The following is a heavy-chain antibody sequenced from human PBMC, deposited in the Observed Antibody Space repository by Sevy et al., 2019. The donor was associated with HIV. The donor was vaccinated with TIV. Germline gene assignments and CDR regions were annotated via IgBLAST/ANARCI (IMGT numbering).Heavy chain of an antibody. D-gene: IGHD3-22*01. CDR3: ETTKDYYDSSGCPFDY. V-gene: IGHV1-24*01. Sequence: ASVKVSCKVSGYTLTELSMHWVRQAPGKGLEWMGSFDPEDGETIYAQKFQGRVTMTEDTSADTAYMELSSLRSEDTAVYFCETTKDYYDSSGCPFDYWGQGTLVTVSS. CDR2: FDPEDGET. J-gene: IGHJ4*02. CDR1: GYTLTELS.